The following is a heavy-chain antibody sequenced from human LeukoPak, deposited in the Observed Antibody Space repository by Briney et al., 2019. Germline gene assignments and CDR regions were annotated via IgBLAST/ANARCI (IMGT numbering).Heavy chain of an antibody. CDR3: ARKDPGIAVAGAPYYFDY. J-gene: IGHJ4*02. CDR1: GYSFTSYW. V-gene: IGHV5-51*01. CDR2: IYPGDSDT. D-gene: IGHD6-19*01. Sequence: GESLKISCKGSGYSFTSYWSGWVRQMPGKGLEWMGIIYPGDSDTRYSPSFQGQVTISADKSISTAYLQWSSLKASDTAMYYCARKDPGIAVAGAPYYFDYWGQGTLVTVSS.